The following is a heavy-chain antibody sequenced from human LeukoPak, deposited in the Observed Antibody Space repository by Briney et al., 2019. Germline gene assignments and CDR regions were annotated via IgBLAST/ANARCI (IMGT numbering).Heavy chain of an antibody. J-gene: IGHJ4*02. Sequence: ASVKVSCKASGYTFTDYYMHWVRQAPRQGPEWMGWINSNSGATNYAQKFQGRVTMTRDTSISTVYMELSSLRSDDTAVYYCARGRDRGASTPFDYWGQGTLVTVSS. V-gene: IGHV1-2*02. CDR1: GYTFTDYY. CDR3: ARGRDRGASTPFDY. D-gene: IGHD1-26*01. CDR2: INSNSGAT.